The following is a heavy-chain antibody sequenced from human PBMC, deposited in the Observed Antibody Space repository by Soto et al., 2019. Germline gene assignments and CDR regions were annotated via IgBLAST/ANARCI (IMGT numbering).Heavy chain of an antibody. CDR1: GFSLSNAGLG. J-gene: IGHJ5*02. CDR2: IFSNDEK. D-gene: IGHD6-13*01. Sequence: QVTVKESGPVLVKPTETLTLTCTVSGFSLSNAGLGVSWIRQAPGKALEWLAHIFSNDEKSYSTSLKSRLTISKDTSKSQVVLIMTNMDPVDTATYYCASTYSSSWYCFDPWGQGTLVTVSS. V-gene: IGHV2-26*04. CDR3: ASTYSSSWYCFDP.